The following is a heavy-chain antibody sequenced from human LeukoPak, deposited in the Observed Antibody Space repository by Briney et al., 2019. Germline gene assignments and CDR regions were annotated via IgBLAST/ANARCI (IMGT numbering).Heavy chain of an antibody. CDR1: GGSFSGFY. CDR3: ARGRHDITMIVVVMTSVSYYLDV. V-gene: IGHV4-34*01. D-gene: IGHD3-22*01. CDR2: INNSGGT. J-gene: IGHJ6*03. Sequence: SETLSLTCAVYGGSFSGFYCSWVRQPPGKGLEWIGEINNSGGTNYNPSLKSRVPISVDTSKTQFSRKRRAVTAADTAVYYCARGRHDITMIVVVMTSVSYYLDVWGKGPTVTVS.